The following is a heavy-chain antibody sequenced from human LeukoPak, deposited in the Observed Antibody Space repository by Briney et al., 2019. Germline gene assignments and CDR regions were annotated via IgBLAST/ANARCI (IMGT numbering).Heavy chain of an antibody. V-gene: IGHV3-53*01. CDR2: IYSGGST. J-gene: IGHJ2*01. CDR3: ARDEAAAGKMGNWYFDL. Sequence: GGSLRLSCAASGFTVSSNYMSWVDQAAGKGVEWVSVIYSGGSTYYADSVKGRFTISRDNSKNTLYLQMNSLRAEDTAVYYCARDEAAAGKMGNWYFDLWGRGTLVTVSS. D-gene: IGHD6-13*01. CDR1: GFTVSSNY.